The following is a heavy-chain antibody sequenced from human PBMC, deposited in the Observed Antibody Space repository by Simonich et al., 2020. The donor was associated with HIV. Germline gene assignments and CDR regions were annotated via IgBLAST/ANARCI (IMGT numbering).Heavy chain of an antibody. CDR2: ISDSSSSR. CDR3: VRGDDRGY. Sequence: EVQLVESGGGLVKPGGSLRLSCAASGFMFSSYTMNWVRQAPGKGPRWVSSISDSSSSRVYADSVKGRFTISRDNAKNSLYLQMNSLRAEDTAVYYCVRGDDRGYWGQGTLVTVSS. J-gene: IGHJ4*02. V-gene: IGHV3-21*01. D-gene: IGHD3-22*01. CDR1: GFMFSSYT.